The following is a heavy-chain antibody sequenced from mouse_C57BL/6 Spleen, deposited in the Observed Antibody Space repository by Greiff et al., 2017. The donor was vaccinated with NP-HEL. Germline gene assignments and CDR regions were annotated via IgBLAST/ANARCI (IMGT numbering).Heavy chain of an antibody. Sequence: DVKLVESGPGLVKPSQSLSLTCSVTGYSITSGYYWNWIRQFPGNKLEWMGYISYDGSNNYNPSLKNRISITRDTSKNQFFLKLNSVTTEDTATYYCARDLGYFDYWGQGTTLTVSS. V-gene: IGHV3-6*01. CDR1: GYSITSGYY. D-gene: IGHD4-1*01. CDR3: ARDLGYFDY. J-gene: IGHJ2*01. CDR2: ISYDGSN.